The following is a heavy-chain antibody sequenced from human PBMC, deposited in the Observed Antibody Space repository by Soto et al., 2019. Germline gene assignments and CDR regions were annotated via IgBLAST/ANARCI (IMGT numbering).Heavy chain of an antibody. J-gene: IGHJ4*02. CDR1: GFTFSNDD. Sequence: EVQLLESGGDLVQPGGSLRLSCVASGFTFSNDDLSWVRQAPGKGLEWVSAITAGGFNTYYADSVKGRFTISRDNSKNTLYLQMNSLRAEDTAVYHCAKNIGGFSGYANFDYWGQGTLVTVSS. CDR2: ITAGGFNT. V-gene: IGHV3-23*01. D-gene: IGHD5-12*01. CDR3: AKNIGGFSGYANFDY.